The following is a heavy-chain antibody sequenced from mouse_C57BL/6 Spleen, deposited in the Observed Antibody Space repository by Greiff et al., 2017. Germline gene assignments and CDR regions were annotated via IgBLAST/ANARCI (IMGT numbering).Heavy chain of an antibody. J-gene: IGHJ2*01. V-gene: IGHV1-64*01. CDR2: IHPNSGST. Sequence: QVQLKQPGAELVKPGASVKLSCKASGYTFTSYWMHWVKQRPGQGLEWIGMIHPNSGSTNYNEKFKSKATLTVDKSSSTAYMQLSSLTSEDSAVYYCARDSDYYGSSSGGYWGQGTTLTVSS. CDR1: GYTFTSYW. CDR3: ARDSDYYGSSSGGY. D-gene: IGHD1-1*01.